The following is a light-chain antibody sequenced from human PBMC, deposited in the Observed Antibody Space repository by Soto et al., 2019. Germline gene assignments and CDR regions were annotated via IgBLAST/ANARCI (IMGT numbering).Light chain of an antibody. CDR1: QSISSW. Sequence: DIQMTQSPSTLSASVGDRVTITCRASQSISSWLAWYQQKPGKAPKLLIYKASSLESGVPSRFSGSGSGTEFTLTISSLQPGDFATYYCQQYNSYSLPMYTFGQGTKLEIK. CDR2: KAS. CDR3: QQYNSYSLPMYT. J-gene: IGKJ2*01. V-gene: IGKV1-5*03.